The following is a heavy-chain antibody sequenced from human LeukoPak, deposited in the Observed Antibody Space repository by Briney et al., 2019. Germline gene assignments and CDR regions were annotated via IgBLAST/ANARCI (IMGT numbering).Heavy chain of an antibody. CDR3: ASGGSPYYGILTGYYN. Sequence: ASVKVSCKASGYTFTGYYMHWVRQAPGQGLEWMGWINPNSGGTNYAQKLQGRVTMTTDTSTSTAYMELRSLRSDDTAVYYCASGGSPYYGILTGYYNWGQGTLVTVSS. CDR1: GYTFTGYY. CDR2: INPNSGGT. J-gene: IGHJ4*02. V-gene: IGHV1-2*02. D-gene: IGHD3-9*01.